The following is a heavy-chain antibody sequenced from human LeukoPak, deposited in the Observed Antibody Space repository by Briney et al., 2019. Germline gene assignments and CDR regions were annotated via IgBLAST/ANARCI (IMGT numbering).Heavy chain of an antibody. D-gene: IGHD6-19*01. J-gene: IGHJ5*02. CDR2: IIPIFGTA. Sequence: SVEVSCKASGGTFSSYAISWVRQAPGQGLEWMGGIIPIFGTANCAQKFQGRVTITADESTSTAYMELSSLRSEDTAVYYCARDPSIAVAGQNWFDPWGQGTLVTVSS. V-gene: IGHV1-69*13. CDR1: GGTFSSYA. CDR3: ARDPSIAVAGQNWFDP.